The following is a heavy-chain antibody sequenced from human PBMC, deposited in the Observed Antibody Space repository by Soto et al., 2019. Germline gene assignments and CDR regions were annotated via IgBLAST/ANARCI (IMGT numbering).Heavy chain of an antibody. Sequence: EVQLVESGGGLVQPGGSLRLSCVASGFTFSNYWMSWVRQAPGKGLEWVANINQDGSGKYYLESVKGRFTISRDNAKNSLFLQMNSLRAEDTAVYYCARALYLGELSKAEDWGQGTLVTVSS. D-gene: IGHD3-16*02. V-gene: IGHV3-7*01. J-gene: IGHJ4*02. CDR3: ARALYLGELSKAED. CDR1: GFTFSNYW. CDR2: INQDGSGK.